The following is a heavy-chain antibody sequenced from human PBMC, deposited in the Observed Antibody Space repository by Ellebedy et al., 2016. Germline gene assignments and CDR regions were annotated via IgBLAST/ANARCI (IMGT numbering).Heavy chain of an antibody. Sequence: GGSLRLSCAASGFTFSHAWMTWIRQAPGKGLEWVGRMKSKTDGGTTDYAAPVKGRFTISRDDSKSTLYLQMNSLKTDDTAVYYCTTLTYCGAAACYSWGARFDPWGQGTLVTVSS. D-gene: IGHD2-15*01. CDR1: GFTFSHAW. V-gene: IGHV3-15*01. CDR2: MKSKTDGGTT. CDR3: TTLTYCGAAACYSWGARFDP. J-gene: IGHJ5*02.